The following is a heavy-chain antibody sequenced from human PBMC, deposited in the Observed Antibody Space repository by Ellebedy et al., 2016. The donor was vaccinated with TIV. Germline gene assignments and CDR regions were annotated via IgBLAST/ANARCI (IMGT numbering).Heavy chain of an antibody. J-gene: IGHJ4*02. V-gene: IGHV5-51*01. CDR1: GYSFSTYW. D-gene: IGHD5-24*01. Sequence: GESLKISCKGSGYSFSTYWINWMRQMPGKGLEWMGIIYPDDSDTRYSPSFQGHVTISVDKSFNTAYLQWSGLKTSDSAMYYCARGDGYNQIDYWGQGTLVNVSS. CDR2: IYPDDSDT. CDR3: ARGDGYNQIDY.